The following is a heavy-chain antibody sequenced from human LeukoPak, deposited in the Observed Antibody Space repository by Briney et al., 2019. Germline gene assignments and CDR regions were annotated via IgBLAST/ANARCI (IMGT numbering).Heavy chain of an antibody. J-gene: IGHJ5*02. Sequence: GGSLRLSCAASGFIFSDHGMHWVRQPPGKGLEWVALIWSGASSGLYAGSVKGRFTISRDTNTLYLQMNSLRAEDTAVYYCAREDYSSGNPTIDTWGQGTLVTVSS. D-gene: IGHD3-10*01. CDR1: GFIFSDHG. V-gene: IGHV3-33*01. CDR2: IWSGASSG. CDR3: AREDYSSGNPTIDT.